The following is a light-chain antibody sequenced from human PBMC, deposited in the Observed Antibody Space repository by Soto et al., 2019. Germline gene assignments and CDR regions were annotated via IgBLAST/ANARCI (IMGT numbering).Light chain of an antibody. J-gene: IGKJ5*01. Sequence: EIVLTQSPGPLSLSPGERATLSCRASQSVTNDYLAWYQHKPGQAPRLLIYGASSAATDIPDRFSGSGSGTDFTLTISRLEPEDFAVYYCQQYGSSPITFGPGTRLEIK. CDR2: GAS. CDR1: QSVTNDY. V-gene: IGKV3-20*01. CDR3: QQYGSSPIT.